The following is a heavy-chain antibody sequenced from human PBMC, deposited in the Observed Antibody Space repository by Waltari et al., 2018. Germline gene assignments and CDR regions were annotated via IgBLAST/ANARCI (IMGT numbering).Heavy chain of an antibody. CDR2: ISGGGDST. D-gene: IGHD3-16*01. V-gene: IGHV3-23*01. Sequence: VKLLESGGGFAQPGESLRVSCAASGFTFEDYAMSWVREIRGKGLEWVAAISGGGDSTNYADSVKGRFSISRDNSENTVTPEMSDMRSEDTATYFCAKDADLDDYGLFDSWGQGVLVIVSS. J-gene: IGHJ4*02. CDR3: AKDADLDDYGLFDS. CDR1: GFTFEDYA.